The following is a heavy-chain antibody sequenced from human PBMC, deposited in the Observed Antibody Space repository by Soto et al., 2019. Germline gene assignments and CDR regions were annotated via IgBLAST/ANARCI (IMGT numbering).Heavy chain of an antibody. CDR1: GFTFRSYV. D-gene: IGHD3-16*01. V-gene: IGHV3-30*19. CDR3: ARWGTTGGLDV. CDR2: TSYDGSNK. Sequence: QVQLVESGGGVVQPGTSLRLSCVGSGFTFRSYVIHWVRQAPGKGLEWVALTSYDGSNKYYDDSVKGRCTISRDNSRNTVDLQMDNLRLEETALYYCARWGTTGGLDVWGQGTLVYVSS. J-gene: IGHJ4*02.